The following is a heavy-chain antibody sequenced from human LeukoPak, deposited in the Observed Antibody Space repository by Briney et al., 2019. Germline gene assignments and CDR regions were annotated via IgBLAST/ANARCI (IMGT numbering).Heavy chain of an antibody. Sequence: ASETLSLTCTVSGGSISSGSYYWTWIRQPAGKGLEWIGHIYTSGSTNYNPSLKSRVTISVDTSKNQFSLKLSSVTAADTAVYYCARHKPPGYSSSWTWEGAFDIWGQGTMVTVSS. V-gene: IGHV4-61*09. D-gene: IGHD6-13*01. CDR1: GGSISSGSYY. CDR3: ARHKPPGYSSSWTWEGAFDI. CDR2: IYTSGST. J-gene: IGHJ3*02.